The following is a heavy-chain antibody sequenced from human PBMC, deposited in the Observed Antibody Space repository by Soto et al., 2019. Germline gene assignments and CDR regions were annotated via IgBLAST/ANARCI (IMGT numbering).Heavy chain of an antibody. V-gene: IGHV4-59*01. CDR3: ARDNGYSYGYNLYY. CDR2: IYYSGST. J-gene: IGHJ4*02. CDR1: GGSISSYY. Sequence: SETLSLTCTVSGGSISSYYWSWIRQPPGKGLEWIGYIYYSGSTNYNPSLKSRVSISVDTSKNQFSLKLTSVTAADTAVYYCARDNGYSYGYNLYYWGQGSLVTVSS. D-gene: IGHD5-18*01.